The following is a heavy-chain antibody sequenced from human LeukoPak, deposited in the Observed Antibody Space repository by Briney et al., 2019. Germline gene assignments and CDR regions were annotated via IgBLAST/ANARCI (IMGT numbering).Heavy chain of an antibody. CDR1: GFTFSSYA. Sequence: GGSLRLSCAASGFTFSSYAMHWVRQAPGKGLERVVVISYDGSNKYYADSVKGRFTISRDNSKNTLYLQMNSLRAEDTAVYYCARNSKLERRTDLDYWGQGTLVTVSS. V-gene: IGHV3-30-3*01. CDR3: ARNSKLERRTDLDY. D-gene: IGHD1-1*01. J-gene: IGHJ4*02. CDR2: ISYDGSNK.